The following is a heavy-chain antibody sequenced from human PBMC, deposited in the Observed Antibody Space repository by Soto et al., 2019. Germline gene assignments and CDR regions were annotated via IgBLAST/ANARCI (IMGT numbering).Heavy chain of an antibody. CDR2: INGGNGHT. CDR3: ARGKGMEENYYCYGMGV. V-gene: IGHV1-3*01. CDR1: GYTFSTYA. Sequence: RASVKVSCKASGYTFSTYALHWVRQAPGQGLEWMGWINGGNGHTRYSQKFKDRVTISRDTPASTAYMELSGLRSEDTAVDYCARGKGMEENYYCYGMGVCGQGCTVTVAS. J-gene: IGHJ6*02. D-gene: IGHD1-1*01.